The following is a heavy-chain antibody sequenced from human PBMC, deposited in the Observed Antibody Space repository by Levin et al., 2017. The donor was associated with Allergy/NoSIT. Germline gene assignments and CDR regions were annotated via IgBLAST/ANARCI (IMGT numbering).Heavy chain of an antibody. Sequence: SQNLSLTCAVYGGSFSGYYWSWIRQPPGKGLEWIGEINHSGSTNYNPSLKSRVTISVDTSKNQFSLKLSSVTAADTAVYYCALGRYSSGWYPSWGQGTLVTVSS. CDR3: ALGRYSSGWYPS. CDR1: GGSFSGYY. CDR2: INHSGST. D-gene: IGHD6-19*01. V-gene: IGHV4-34*01. J-gene: IGHJ4*02.